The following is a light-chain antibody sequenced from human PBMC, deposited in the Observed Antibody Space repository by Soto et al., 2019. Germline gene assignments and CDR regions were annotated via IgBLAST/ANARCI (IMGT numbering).Light chain of an antibody. J-gene: IGKJ2*01. CDR3: MQATELPYT. CDR2: KVS. CDR1: QSLVYSDGNTY. Sequence: DIVMTQTPLASPVTLGQPASISCRSSQSLVYSDGNTYLSWYQQRPGQPPRLLIYKVSNQFSGVPDRFSGGGAGTDFTLKISRVEAEDVGVYYCMQATELPYTLGQGTKLEIK. V-gene: IGKV2-24*01.